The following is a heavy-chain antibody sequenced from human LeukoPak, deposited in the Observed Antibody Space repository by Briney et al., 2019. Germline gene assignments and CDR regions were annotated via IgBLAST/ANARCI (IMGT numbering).Heavy chain of an antibody. D-gene: IGHD3-10*01. CDR2: ISGSGGST. J-gene: IGHJ4*02. CDR1: GFTFSSYA. V-gene: IGHV3-23*01. Sequence: PGGSLRLSCAASGFTFSSYAMSWVRQAPGKGLEWVSAISGSGGSTYYADSVKGRFTISRDNSKNTLYLQMNSLRAEDTAVYYCAKGIARAVLLWFGDILSFDYWGQGTLVTVSS. CDR3: AKGIARAVLLWFGDILSFDY.